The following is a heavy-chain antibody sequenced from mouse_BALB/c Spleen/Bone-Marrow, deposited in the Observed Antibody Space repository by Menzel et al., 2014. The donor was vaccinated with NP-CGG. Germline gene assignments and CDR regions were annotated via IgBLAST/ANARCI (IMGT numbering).Heavy chain of an antibody. CDR1: GFNIKDTY. J-gene: IGHJ4*01. D-gene: IGHD4-1*01. CDR3: ARWEYYAMDY. CDR2: IVPANGNT. Sequence: VQLQQSGAELVKPGASVKLSCTVSGFNIKDTYMHWVKQRPEQGLEWIGRIVPANGNTKYDPKFQGKATITADPSSNTACLPHSSLTSDDTAVYYFARWEYYAMDYWGQGTSGTVSS. V-gene: IGHV14-3*02.